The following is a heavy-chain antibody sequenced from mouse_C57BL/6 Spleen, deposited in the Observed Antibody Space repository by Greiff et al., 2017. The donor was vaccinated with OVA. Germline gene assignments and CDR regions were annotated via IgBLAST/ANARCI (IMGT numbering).Heavy chain of an antibody. CDR1: GFTFTTYA. J-gene: IGHJ4*01. D-gene: IGHD4-1*01. CDR2: IRSKGSNNNS. V-gene: IGHV10-3*01. Sequence: EVQLVESGGGLVQPKGSLKLSCAASGFTFTTYAMHWVRQAPGKGLEWVARIRSKGSNNNSYYADSVKARFTIARDDSQSKRYLQMNNLKTEDTAMYYCVRETGYLHYYAMDYWGQGTSVTVSS. CDR3: VRETGYLHYYAMDY.